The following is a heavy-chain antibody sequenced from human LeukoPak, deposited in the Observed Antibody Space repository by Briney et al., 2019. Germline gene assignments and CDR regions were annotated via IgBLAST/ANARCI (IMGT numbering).Heavy chain of an antibody. V-gene: IGHV1-2*06. D-gene: IGHD3-16*01. J-gene: IGHJ4*02. Sequence: GASVKVSCKTSGYSFTGYYMHWVRQAPGQGLEWMGRMNPKSGDTNYAQKFQGRVTMTRDTSINTAYMELSSLRSDDTAVYYCVPRGDEGFDYWGQGSLVTVSS. CDR1: GYSFTGYY. CDR2: MNPKSGDT. CDR3: VPRGDEGFDY.